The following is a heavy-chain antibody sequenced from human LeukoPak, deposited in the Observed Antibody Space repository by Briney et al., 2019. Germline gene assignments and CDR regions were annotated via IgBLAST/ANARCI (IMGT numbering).Heavy chain of an antibody. D-gene: IGHD1-26*01. J-gene: IGHJ3*02. CDR2: INPSGGST. CDR1: GYTFTSYY. V-gene: IGHV1-46*01. Sequence: ASVKVSCKASGYTFTSYYMHWVRQAPGQGLEWMGIINPSGGSTGYAQKFQGRVTMTRDTSTSTVYMELSSLRSEDTAVYYCAREGGEHPDAFDIWGQGTMVTVSS. CDR3: AREGGEHPDAFDI.